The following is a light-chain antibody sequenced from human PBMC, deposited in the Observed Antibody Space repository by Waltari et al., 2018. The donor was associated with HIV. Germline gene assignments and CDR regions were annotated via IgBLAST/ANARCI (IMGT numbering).Light chain of an antibody. CDR2: DAT. CDR1: NIGGKL. V-gene: IGLV3-21*04. J-gene: IGLJ2*01. Sequence: TQPPSVSVAPGKTARITCGGDNIGGKLVHWYQQKPGQAPVLVICDATDRPSGIPERFSGSNSGNTATLTISRVEGGDEADYYCQVWVDSRDVAVIFGGGTKLTVL. CDR3: QVWVDSRDVAVI.